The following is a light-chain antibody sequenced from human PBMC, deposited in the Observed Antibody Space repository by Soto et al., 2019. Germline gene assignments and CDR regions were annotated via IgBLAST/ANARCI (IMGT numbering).Light chain of an antibody. V-gene: IGKV1-5*03. CDR1: RSISSW. CDR3: QQYDSYPLT. J-gene: IGKJ4*01. CDR2: KAS. Sequence: DIQMTQSPSTLSASVGDRVTITCRASRSISSWLAWYQQNPGKAPNLLIYKASSLESGVPSRFSGSGSGTEITLTVSSLQPDDFATYYCQQYDSYPLTFGGGTKVEIK.